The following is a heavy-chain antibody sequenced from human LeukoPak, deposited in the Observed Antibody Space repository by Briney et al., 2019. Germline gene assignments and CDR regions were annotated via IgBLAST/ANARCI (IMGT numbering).Heavy chain of an antibody. CDR2: IYWDDDT. CDR3: AHSDRYCSGGSCYPGSYFDC. V-gene: IGHV2-5*02. J-gene: IGHJ4*02. CDR1: GFSLSVSGVG. Sequence: SGPTLVKRTQTLTLTCSFSGFSLSVSGVGVGWIRQPPGKALEWLAVIYWDDDTRYSPSLKNRLTITKDTSKYQVVLTMTNMDPVDTATYYCAHSDRYCSGGSCYPGSYFDCWGQGTLVTVPS. D-gene: IGHD2-15*01.